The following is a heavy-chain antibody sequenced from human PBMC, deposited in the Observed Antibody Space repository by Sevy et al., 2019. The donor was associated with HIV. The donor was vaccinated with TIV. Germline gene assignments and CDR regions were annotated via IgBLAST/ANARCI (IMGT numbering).Heavy chain of an antibody. V-gene: IGHV3-23*01. CDR2: SSGSGGST. CDR3: AKLEKAQGDAFDI. Sequence: GGSLRLSCAASGFTFSIFDLDWVRQAPGKGLEWVSYIRGSSGSGGSTYYADSVKARFTISRDNSKNTLYLQMNSLRAEDTALYYCAKLEKAQGDAFDIWGQGTMVTVSS. CDR1: GFTFSIFD. J-gene: IGHJ3*02.